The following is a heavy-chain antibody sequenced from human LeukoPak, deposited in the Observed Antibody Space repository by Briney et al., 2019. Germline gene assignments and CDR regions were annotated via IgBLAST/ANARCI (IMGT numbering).Heavy chain of an antibody. J-gene: IGHJ4*02. CDR1: GGSISSSSYY. CDR2: IYYSGST. Sequence: PSETLSLTCTVSGGSISSSSYYWGWIRQPPGKGLEWIGSIYYSGSTYYNPSLKSRVTISVDTSKNQFSLKLSSVTAADTAVYYCARRPGIAVAGRGAFDYWGQGTLVTVSS. CDR3: ARRPGIAVAGRGAFDY. V-gene: IGHV4-39*01. D-gene: IGHD6-19*01.